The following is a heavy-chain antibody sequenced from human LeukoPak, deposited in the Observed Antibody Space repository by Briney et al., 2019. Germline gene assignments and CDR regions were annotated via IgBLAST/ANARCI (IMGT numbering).Heavy chain of an antibody. J-gene: IGHJ4*02. CDR2: IFHRGTT. D-gene: IGHD3/OR15-3a*01. CDR3: ARQTGSGLFILP. V-gene: IGHV4-38-2*02. Sequence: SETLSLTCTVSGYSISSAFYWGWIRVPPGKGLEWIGSIFHRGTTYYNASLKSQVSISIDTSKNQFSLRLTSVTAADTAVYYCARQTGSGLFILPGGQGILVTVSS. CDR1: GYSISSAFY.